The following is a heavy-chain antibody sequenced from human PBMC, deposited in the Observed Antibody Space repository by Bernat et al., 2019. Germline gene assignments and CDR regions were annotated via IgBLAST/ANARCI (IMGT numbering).Heavy chain of an antibody. CDR1: GDSISGNW. Sequence: QVQLQESGPGLVNPSGTLSLTCVVSGDSISGNWWSWVRQPPGKGLEWIGEIHHSGATNYNPSLKSRVTISVDTSKNQFSLKLSSVTAADTAVYYCARDDGYYYDSSGYDHWGQGTLVTVSS. CDR3: ARDDGYYYDSSGYDH. V-gene: IGHV4-4*02. D-gene: IGHD3-22*01. J-gene: IGHJ4*02. CDR2: IHHSGAT.